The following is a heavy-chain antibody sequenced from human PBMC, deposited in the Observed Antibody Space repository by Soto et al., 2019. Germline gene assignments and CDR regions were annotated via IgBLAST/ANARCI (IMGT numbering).Heavy chain of an antibody. CDR1: GGSISSYY. CDR2: IYYSGST. J-gene: IGHJ5*02. Sequence: PSETLSLTCTVSGGSISSYYWSWIRQPPGKGLEWIGYIYYSGSTNYNPSLKSRVTISVDTSKNQFSLKLSSVTAADTAVYYCARADSSSWYVWCERWGQGTLVSVSS. D-gene: IGHD6-13*01. V-gene: IGHV4-59*01. CDR3: ARADSSSWYVWCER.